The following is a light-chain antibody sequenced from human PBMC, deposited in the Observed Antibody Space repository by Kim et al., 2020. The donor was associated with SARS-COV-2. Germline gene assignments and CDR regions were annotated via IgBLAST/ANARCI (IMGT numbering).Light chain of an antibody. J-gene: IGLJ2*01. CDR3: GAWDDSLSGVV. V-gene: IGLV1-47*01. Sequence: QSVLTQPPSASGTPGQRVTISCSGSNSNIGRTYVHWYQQLPGTAPKLLIYRNYQRPSGVPDRFSGSKSGTSASLAISGLRSEDEAVYYCGAWDDSLSGVVFGGGTQLTVL. CDR2: RNY. CDR1: NSNIGRTY.